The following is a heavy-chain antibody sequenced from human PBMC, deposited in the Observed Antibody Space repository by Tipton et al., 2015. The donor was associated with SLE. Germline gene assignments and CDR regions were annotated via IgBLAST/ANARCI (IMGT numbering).Heavy chain of an antibody. D-gene: IGHD5-18*01. CDR1: GGSISSYY. CDR2: IYYSGST. J-gene: IGHJ4*02. CDR3: ARLGDTAMVKDY. V-gene: IGHV4-59*08. Sequence: TLSLTCTVSGGSISSYYWSWIRQPPGKGLEWIGYIYYSGSTNYNPSLKSRVTISVDTSKNQFSLKLSSVTAADTAVYYCARLGDTAMVKDYWGQGTLVTVSS.